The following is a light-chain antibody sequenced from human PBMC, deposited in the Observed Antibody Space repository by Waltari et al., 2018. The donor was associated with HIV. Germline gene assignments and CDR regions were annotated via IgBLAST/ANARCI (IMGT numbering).Light chain of an antibody. CDR3: QQYFGVPLT. CDR2: GAF. Sequence: DIQMTQSPSSLSASVGDTVTLTCRASQDIINSLSWFQQQPGKVPKLLVHGAFMLQRGVPSRFRGSGSGTDYTLTISGLQAEDFATYFCQQYFGVPLTFGGGTRVEI. V-gene: IGKV1-NL1*01. CDR1: QDIINS. J-gene: IGKJ4*01.